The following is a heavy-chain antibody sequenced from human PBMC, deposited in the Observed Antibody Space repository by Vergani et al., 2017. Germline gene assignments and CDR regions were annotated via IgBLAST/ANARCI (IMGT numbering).Heavy chain of an antibody. D-gene: IGHD2-15*01. V-gene: IGHV2-5*01. CDR3: AHSPEMTAALDFDC. Sequence: QITLKESGPTLVKPTQTLTLTCTFSGFSLSTNGVGLGWIRQPPGKALEWLALIYWNDDKRYSPSLKSRLTITENTSKNQVVLTMTNMDPVDTATYYCAHSPEMTAALDFDCGGRGTLVTVSS. CDR1: GFSLSTNGVG. CDR2: IYWNDDK. J-gene: IGHJ4*02.